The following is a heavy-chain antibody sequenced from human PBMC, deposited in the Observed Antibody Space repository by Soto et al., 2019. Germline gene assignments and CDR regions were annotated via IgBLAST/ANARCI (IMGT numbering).Heavy chain of an antibody. CDR2: IIPIFGTA. V-gene: IGHV1-69*01. D-gene: IGHD3-22*01. J-gene: IGHJ6*02. CDR3: ARPSLFDSSGYYPPGHYGMDV. Sequence: QVQLVQSGAEVKKPGSSVKVSCKASGGTFSSYAISWVRQAPGQGLEWMGGIIPIFGTANYAQKFQGRVTITADESTSTAYMELSSLRSEDTAVYYCARPSLFDSSGYYPPGHYGMDVWGQGTTVTVSS. CDR1: GGTFSSYA.